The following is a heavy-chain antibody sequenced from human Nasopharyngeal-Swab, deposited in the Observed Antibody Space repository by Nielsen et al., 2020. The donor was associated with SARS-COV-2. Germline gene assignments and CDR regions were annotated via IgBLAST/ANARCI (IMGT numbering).Heavy chain of an antibody. J-gene: IGHJ4*02. V-gene: IGHV1-2*06. CDR1: GYTFTGYY. CDR2: INPNSGGT. Sequence: ASVKVSCKASGYTFTGYYMHWVRQAPGQGLEWMGRINPNSGGTNYAQKFQGGVTMTRDTSISTAYMELSRLRSDDTAVYYCARDMLRNTVTPFDYWGQGTLVTVSS. CDR3: ARDMLRNTVTPFDY. D-gene: IGHD4-17*01.